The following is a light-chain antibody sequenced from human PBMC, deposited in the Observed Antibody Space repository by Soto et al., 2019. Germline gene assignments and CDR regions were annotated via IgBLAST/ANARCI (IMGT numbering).Light chain of an antibody. J-gene: IGKJ3*01. Sequence: EIVLTQSAGTLSLSPGERATLSCRASQSVSSSYLAWYQQKPGQAPGLLIYGASSRATGIPDRFSGSGSGTDFTLTISRLEPEDFAVYYCQQYGSPLFTFGPGTKVDIK. CDR3: QQYGSPLFT. CDR1: QSVSSSY. V-gene: IGKV3-20*01. CDR2: GAS.